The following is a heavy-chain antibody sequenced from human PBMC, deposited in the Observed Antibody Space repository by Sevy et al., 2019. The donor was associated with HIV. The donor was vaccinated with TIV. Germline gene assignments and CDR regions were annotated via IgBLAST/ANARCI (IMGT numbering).Heavy chain of an antibody. CDR1: GGSISSGGYY. J-gene: IGHJ4*02. D-gene: IGHD6-13*01. CDR3: ARTVIAAAGTGFDY. CDR2: IYYSGRT. V-gene: IGHV4-31*03. Sequence: SETLSLTCTVSGGSISSGGYYWSWIRQHPGKGLEWIGYIYYSGRTYYNPSLKSRVTISVDTSKNQFSLKLSSVTAADTAVYYCARTVIAAAGTGFDYWGQGTLVTVSS.